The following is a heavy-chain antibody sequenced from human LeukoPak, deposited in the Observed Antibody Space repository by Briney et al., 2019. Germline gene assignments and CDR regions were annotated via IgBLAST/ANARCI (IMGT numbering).Heavy chain of an antibody. CDR1: GGSISSYY. CDR3: ARGGYYYDSSGYPY. V-gene: IGHV4-59*01. CDR2: IYYSGST. J-gene: IGHJ4*02. D-gene: IGHD3-22*01. Sequence: SETLSLTCTVPGGSISSYYWSWIRQPPGKGLEWIRYIYYSGSTNYNPSLKSRLTISVDTSKNQFSLKLSSVTAADTAVYYCARGGYYYDSSGYPYWGQGTLVTVSS.